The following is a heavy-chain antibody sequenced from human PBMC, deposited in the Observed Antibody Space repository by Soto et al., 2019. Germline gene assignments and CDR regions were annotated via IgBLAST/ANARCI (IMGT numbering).Heavy chain of an antibody. V-gene: IGHV3-23*01. Sequence: EVQLLESGGGLVQPGGSLRLSCAASGFTFSSYAMSWVRQAPGKGLEWVSAISGSGGSTYYADSVKGRFTISRENSKNKLALQMNGLSAGGTAVYYCAKAIVVVPAGRFDPWGQGTLVTVSS. J-gene: IGHJ5*02. D-gene: IGHD2-2*01. CDR3: AKAIVVVPAGRFDP. CDR2: ISGSGGST. CDR1: GFTFSSYA.